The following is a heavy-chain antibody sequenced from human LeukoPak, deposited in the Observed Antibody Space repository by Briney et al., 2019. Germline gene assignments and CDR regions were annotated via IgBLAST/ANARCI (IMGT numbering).Heavy chain of an antibody. D-gene: IGHD2-15*01. Sequence: PSETLSLTCTVSGGAISSSSYYWGWIRQPPGKGLEWIGSIFYSGSTYYNPSLQSRVTMSVDTSKNQFSLRLTSVTATDTAVYYCARRSVVVAARGWFDPWGQGTLVTVSS. CDR1: GGAISSSSYY. CDR2: IFYSGST. J-gene: IGHJ5*02. V-gene: IGHV4-39*01. CDR3: ARRSVVVAARGWFDP.